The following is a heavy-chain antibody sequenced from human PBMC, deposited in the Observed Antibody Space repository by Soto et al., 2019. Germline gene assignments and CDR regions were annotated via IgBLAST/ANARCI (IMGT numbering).Heavy chain of an antibody. D-gene: IGHD4-17*01. CDR1: GFTFSSYT. Sequence: GGSLRLSCAASGFTFSSYTMNWVRQAPGKGLEWVSGINSGGKTYYADSVKGRFTISRDDSKNTLYLQIISLRAEDTAVYYCAKDLRPDGVWDFDYWGQGTLVTVSS. J-gene: IGHJ4*02. V-gene: IGHV3-23*01. CDR3: AKDLRPDGVWDFDY. CDR2: INSGGKT.